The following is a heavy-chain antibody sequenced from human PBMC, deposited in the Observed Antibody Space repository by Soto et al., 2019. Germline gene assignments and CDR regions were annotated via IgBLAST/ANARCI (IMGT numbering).Heavy chain of an antibody. D-gene: IGHD3-10*01. V-gene: IGHV3-11*01. J-gene: IGHJ4*02. CDR3: ARDPRFITMVRGVLKCIVF. CDR1: GFTFSGYY. Sequence: PGGSLRLSCAASGFTFSGYYMSWIRQTPGKGLEWVSYISDSGSTIYYADSVKGRFTISRDNAKNSLYLQMNSLRAEDTAVYYCARDPRFITMVRGVLKCIVFWGPGTLVTV. CDR2: ISDSGSTI.